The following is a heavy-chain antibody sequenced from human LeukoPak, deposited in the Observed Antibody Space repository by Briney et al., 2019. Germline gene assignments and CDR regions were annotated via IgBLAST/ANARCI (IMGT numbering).Heavy chain of an antibody. V-gene: IGHV3-23*01. Sequence: GGSLRLSCAASGFTFSTYAMTWVRQAPGKGLEWVSAISGSGGSTTYYTDSVKGRFTISRDNSKNTLYLQMNSLRAEDTAVYYCAKDRASGSGSYSYRGFDYWGQGTLVTVSS. J-gene: IGHJ4*02. CDR2: ISGSGGST. CDR1: GFTFSTYA. CDR3: AKDRASGSGSYSYRGFDY. D-gene: IGHD6-19*01.